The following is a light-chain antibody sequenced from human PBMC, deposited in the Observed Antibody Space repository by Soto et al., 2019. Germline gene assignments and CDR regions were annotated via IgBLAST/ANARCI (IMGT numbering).Light chain of an antibody. V-gene: IGKV3-15*01. Sequence: EIVMTHSPATLSVSPWGIATLSCRASQTISGTLAWYQQKPGQAPRLLIHGASTRAPGFPARFSGSGSGTDFTPTISSLQSEDFAVYYCQQYDNWPWTFGQGTKVDIK. J-gene: IGKJ1*01. CDR3: QQYDNWPWT. CDR1: QTISGT. CDR2: GAS.